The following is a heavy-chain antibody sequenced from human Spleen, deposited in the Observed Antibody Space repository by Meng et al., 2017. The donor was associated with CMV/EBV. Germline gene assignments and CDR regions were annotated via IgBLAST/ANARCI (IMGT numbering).Heavy chain of an antibody. CDR3: ARDFWSGYWS. Sequence: GESLKISCAASGFTVSSVYMTWVRQAPGKGLEWVSVIYIDGNTHYADSVRGRFTISRDNSKNTLYLQMNSLRVEDMAVYYCARDFWSGYWSWGQGTLVTVSS. J-gene: IGHJ5*02. V-gene: IGHV3-53*01. CDR1: GFTVSSVY. D-gene: IGHD3-3*01. CDR2: IYIDGNT.